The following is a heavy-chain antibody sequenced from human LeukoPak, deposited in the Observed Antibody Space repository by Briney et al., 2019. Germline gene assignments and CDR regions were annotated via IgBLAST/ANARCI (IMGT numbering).Heavy chain of an antibody. D-gene: IGHD5-12*01. CDR3: AREYSGYDWGQFDY. Sequence: ASVKVSCKASGYTFTSYGISWVRQAPGQGLEWMGWISAYNGNTNYAQKLQGRVTMTTDTSTSAAYMELRSLRSDDTAVYYCAREYSGYDWGQFDYWGQGTLVTVSS. CDR1: GYTFTSYG. V-gene: IGHV1-18*01. CDR2: ISAYNGNT. J-gene: IGHJ4*02.